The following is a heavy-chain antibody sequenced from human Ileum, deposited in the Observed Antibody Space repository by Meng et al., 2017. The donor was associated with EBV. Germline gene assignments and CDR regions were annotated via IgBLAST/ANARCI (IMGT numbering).Heavy chain of an antibody. CDR1: EDTSTSYA. CDR3: AISSKSGPSYYFDY. D-gene: IGHD3-10*01. J-gene: IGHJ4*02. V-gene: IGHV1-69*01. CDR2: IVPIFGTG. Sequence: QWQSVQSESAVNQPGSSVEVSCKASEDTSTSYASTWVRQAPGQGLEWMGGIVPIFGTGTSAQKFQDRLTITADASTSTAYMELRGLRSEDTAVYYCAISSKSGPSYYFDYWGQGTLVTVFS.